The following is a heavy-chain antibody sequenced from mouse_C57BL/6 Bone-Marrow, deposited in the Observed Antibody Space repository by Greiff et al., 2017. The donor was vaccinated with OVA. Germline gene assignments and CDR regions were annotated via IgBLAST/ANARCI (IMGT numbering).Heavy chain of an antibody. J-gene: IGHJ2*01. D-gene: IGHD1-1*01. CDR2: IYPGSGST. Sequence: QVQLKQSGAELVKPGASVKMSCKASGYTFTSYWITWVKQRPGQGLEWIGDIYPGSGSTNYNEKFKSKATLTVDTSSSTAYMQLSSLTSEDSAVYYCARYYGSSYPFYFDYWGQDTTLTVSS. CDR1: GYTFTSYW. V-gene: IGHV1-55*01. CDR3: ARYYGSSYPFYFDY.